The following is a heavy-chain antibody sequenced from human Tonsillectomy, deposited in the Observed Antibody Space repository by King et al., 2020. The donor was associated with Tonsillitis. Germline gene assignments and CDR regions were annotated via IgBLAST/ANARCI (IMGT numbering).Heavy chain of an antibody. Sequence: VQLVESGGGLVKPGGSLRLSCAASGFPFSSYTMNWVRQAPGTGLEWVSSVRGSSSYIYVADSGKGRLTISRDNAKKSLSLQMNSRRAEDTAVYYCAIVGYCSGGSCARFRGILNYYYGMDVWGQGTTVTVSS. CDR3: AIVGYCSGGSCARFRGILNYYYGMDV. J-gene: IGHJ6*02. CDR2: VRGSSSYI. V-gene: IGHV3-21*01. D-gene: IGHD2-15*01. CDR1: GFPFSSYT.